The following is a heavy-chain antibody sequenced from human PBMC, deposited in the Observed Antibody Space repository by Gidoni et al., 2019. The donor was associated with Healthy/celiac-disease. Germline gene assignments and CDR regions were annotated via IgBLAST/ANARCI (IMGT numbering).Heavy chain of an antibody. CDR1: GFTFSSYS. V-gene: IGHV3-48*01. J-gene: IGHJ6*02. Sequence: EVQLVESGGGLVQPGGSLRLSCAASGFTFSSYSMNWVRQAPGKGLEWVSYISSSSSTIYYADSVKGRFTISRDNAKNSLYLQMNSLRAEDTAVYYCARVVLDTAMVFSLVRYYYYYYGMDVWGQGTTVTVSS. CDR3: ARVVLDTAMVFSLVRYYYYYYGMDV. D-gene: IGHD5-18*01. CDR2: ISSSSSTI.